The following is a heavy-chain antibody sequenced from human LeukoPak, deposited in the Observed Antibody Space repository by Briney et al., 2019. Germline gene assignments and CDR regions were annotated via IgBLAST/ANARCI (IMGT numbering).Heavy chain of an antibody. CDR1: GGSISSGGYY. CDR2: IYYSGST. CDR3: ARDDAGSPGVGFDI. D-gene: IGHD1-26*01. V-gene: IGHV4-31*03. J-gene: IGHJ3*02. Sequence: SETLSLTCTVSGGSISSGGYYWSWIRQRPGKGLEWIGYIYYSGSTYYNPSLKSRVTISVDTSKNQFSLKLSSVTAADTAVYYCARDDAGSPGVGFDIWGQGTMVTVSS.